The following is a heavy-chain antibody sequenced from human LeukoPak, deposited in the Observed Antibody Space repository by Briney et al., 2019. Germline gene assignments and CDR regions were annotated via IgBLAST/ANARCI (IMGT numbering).Heavy chain of an antibody. CDR1: GGSISSGDYY. V-gene: IGHV4-30-4*08. CDR3: ARDQGYNWNDVPPGWFDP. CDR2: IYYSGST. J-gene: IGHJ5*02. D-gene: IGHD1-20*01. Sequence: SETLSLTCTVSGGSISSGDYYWSWIRQPPGKGLEWIGYIYYSGSTYYNPSLKSRVTISVDTSKNQFSLKLSSVTAADTAVYYCARDQGYNWNDVPPGWFDPWGQGTLVTVSS.